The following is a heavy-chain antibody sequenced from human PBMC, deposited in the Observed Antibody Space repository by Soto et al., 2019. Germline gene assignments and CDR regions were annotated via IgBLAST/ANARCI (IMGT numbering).Heavy chain of an antibody. J-gene: IGHJ6*02. CDR1: GFTFSRYA. Sequence: GGYLRLSCAASGFTFSRYAVSWVRQAPGKGLEWVSAISGSGGSTYYADSEKGRFTISIDNSKNTLYVQMKCLRAEDTAVSNYAKLGGTGSRYNYYRIDVWGQGTTVTVAS. V-gene: IGHV3-23*01. CDR2: ISGSGGST. D-gene: IGHD1-1*01. CDR3: AKLGGTGSRYNYYRIDV.